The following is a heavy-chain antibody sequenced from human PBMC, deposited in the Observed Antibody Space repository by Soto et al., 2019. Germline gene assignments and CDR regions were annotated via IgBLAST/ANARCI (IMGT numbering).Heavy chain of an antibody. CDR1: GFTFSSYA. Sequence: EVQLLESGGGSVQPGGSLRLSCAASGFTFSSYAMSWVRQAPGKGLEWVSAISGSGGSTYYADSVKGRFTISRDNSKNTLYLQMNSLRAEDTAVYYCAKSSGHGTGWYYYGMDVWGQGTTVTVSS. D-gene: IGHD3-22*01. CDR2: ISGSGGST. CDR3: AKSSGHGTGWYYYGMDV. J-gene: IGHJ6*02. V-gene: IGHV3-23*01.